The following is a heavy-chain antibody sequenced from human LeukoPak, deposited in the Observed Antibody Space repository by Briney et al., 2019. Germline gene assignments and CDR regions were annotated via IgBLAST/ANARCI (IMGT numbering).Heavy chain of an antibody. D-gene: IGHD5-18*01. Sequence: PGGSLRLSCAASGFTFSDHYMDWVRQAPGKGLEWVGRTRNKANSYSTEYAASVKGRFTISTDDSKNSLYLQMNSLKTEDTAVYYCARVGYSYGYFDYWGQGTLVTVSS. J-gene: IGHJ4*02. CDR3: ARVGYSYGYFDY. V-gene: IGHV3-72*01. CDR2: TRNKANSYST. CDR1: GFTFSDHY.